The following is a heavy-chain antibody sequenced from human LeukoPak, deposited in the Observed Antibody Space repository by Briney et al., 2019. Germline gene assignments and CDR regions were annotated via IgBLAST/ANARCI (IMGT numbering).Heavy chain of an antibody. J-gene: IGHJ4*02. CDR1: GGTFSSYA. CDR2: IIPIFGTA. D-gene: IGHD1-14*01. V-gene: IGHV1-69*13. CDR3: ASLTALSRYFDY. Sequence: SVKVSCKASGGTFSSYAISWVRQAPGQGLEWMGGIIPIFGTANYAQKFQGRVTITADESTSTAYMELSSLRSEDTAVYYCASLTALSRYFDYWGQGTLVTVSS.